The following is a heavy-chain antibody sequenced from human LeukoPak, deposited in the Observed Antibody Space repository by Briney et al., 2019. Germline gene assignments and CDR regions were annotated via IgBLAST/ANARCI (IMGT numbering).Heavy chain of an antibody. CDR1: GFTFSSYW. CDR3: ARVADGYSFDY. D-gene: IGHD5-18*01. CDR2: INTDGTTT. Sequence: GGSLRLSCAASGFTFSSYWMHWVRQAPGKGLVWVSRINTDGTTTNYADSVKGRFTISGGNAKNTLYLQMNSLRAEDSAVYYCARVADGYSFDYWGQGTLVTVSS. J-gene: IGHJ4*02. V-gene: IGHV3-74*01.